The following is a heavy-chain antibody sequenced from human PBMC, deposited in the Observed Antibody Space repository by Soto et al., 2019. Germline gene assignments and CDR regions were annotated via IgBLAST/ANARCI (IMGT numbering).Heavy chain of an antibody. Sequence: ASVKVSCKASGYTFTSYAMHWVRQAPGQRLEWMGWINAGNGNTKYSQKFQGRVTITRDTSASTAYMELSSLRSEDTAVYYCARELRGGTAPDYYYYYGMDVWGQGTTVTVSS. CDR2: INAGNGNT. CDR3: ARELRGGTAPDYYYYYGMDV. V-gene: IGHV1-3*01. D-gene: IGHD2-15*01. J-gene: IGHJ6*02. CDR1: GYTFTSYA.